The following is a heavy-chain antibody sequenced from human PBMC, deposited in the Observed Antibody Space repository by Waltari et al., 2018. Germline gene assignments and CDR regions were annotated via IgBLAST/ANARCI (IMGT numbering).Heavy chain of an antibody. CDR2: SRSKARNYIT. V-gene: IGHV3-72*01. CDR3: ARDQDGDSNLDY. J-gene: IGHJ4*02. Sequence: EVQLVESGGGLVQPGGSLRLSCAASGFPFSDYDIDWVRQAPDKRLDWVGRSRSKARNYITEYAASVRGRFSIFRDDSDNSLYLQMSSLKIEDTAVYYCARDQDGDSNLDYWGQGTLVAVSS. CDR1: GFPFSDYD. D-gene: IGHD2-21*02.